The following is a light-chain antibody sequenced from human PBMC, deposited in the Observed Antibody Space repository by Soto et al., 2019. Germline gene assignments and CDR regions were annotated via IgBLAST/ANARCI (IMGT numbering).Light chain of an antibody. J-gene: IGLJ1*01. CDR3: YSYTTSSPYV. V-gene: IGLV2-14*01. Sequence: QSALTQPASVSGSPGQSITISCSGTSSDVGGYNYVSWYQQHPGKAPQVMIYDVSNRPSGVSNRFSGSKSGNTASLTISGLQAEDEADYYCYSYTTSSPYVFGTGTKLTVL. CDR2: DVS. CDR1: SSDVGGYNY.